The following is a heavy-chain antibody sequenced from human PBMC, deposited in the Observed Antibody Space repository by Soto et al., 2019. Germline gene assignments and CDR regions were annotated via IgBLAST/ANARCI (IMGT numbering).Heavy chain of an antibody. CDR3: AKDGQPQTYYYDSSGYYFDY. CDR2: ISGSGGST. V-gene: IGHV3-23*01. CDR1: GFTFSSYA. D-gene: IGHD3-22*01. Sequence: GGSLRLSCAASGFTFSSYAISWVRQAPGKGLEWVSAISGSGGSTYYADSVKGRFTISRDNSKNTLYLQMNSLRAEDTAVYYCAKDGQPQTYYYDSSGYYFDYWGQGTLVTVS. J-gene: IGHJ4*02.